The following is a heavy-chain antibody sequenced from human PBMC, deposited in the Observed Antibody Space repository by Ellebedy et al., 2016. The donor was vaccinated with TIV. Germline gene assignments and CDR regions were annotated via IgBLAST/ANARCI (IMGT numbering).Heavy chain of an antibody. CDR1: GYTFTSYG. J-gene: IGHJ4*02. D-gene: IGHD3-16*01. V-gene: IGHV1-18*01. Sequence: ASVKVSXXASGYTFTSYGISWVRQAPGQGLEWMGWISAYNGNTNYAQKLQGRVTMTTDTSTSTAYMELRSLRSDDTAVYYCASGITFGGVSDLDYWGQGTLVTVSS. CDR2: ISAYNGNT. CDR3: ASGITFGGVSDLDY.